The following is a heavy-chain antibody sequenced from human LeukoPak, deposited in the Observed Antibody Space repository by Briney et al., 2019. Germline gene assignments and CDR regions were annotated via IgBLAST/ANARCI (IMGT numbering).Heavy chain of an antibody. CDR2: IYTSGST. V-gene: IGHV4-61*02. J-gene: IGHJ4*02. D-gene: IGHD3-10*01. CDR1: GGSISSGSYY. CDR3: ARIPSPYYGSGSPFDY. Sequence: SETLSLTCTVSGGSISSGSYYWSWIRQPAGKGLEWIGRIYTSGSTNYNPSLKSRVTISVDTSKNQFSLKLSSVTAADTAVYYCARIPSPYYGSGSPFDYWGQGTLVTVSS.